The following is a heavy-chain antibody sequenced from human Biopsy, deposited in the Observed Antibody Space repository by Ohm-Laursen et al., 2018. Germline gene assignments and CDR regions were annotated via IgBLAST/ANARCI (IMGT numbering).Heavy chain of an antibody. D-gene: IGHD4-11*01. CDR2: IWYDGSKK. CDR1: GLSFSTYG. CDR3: ARDEKRWDYSNYFSWHFDL. Sequence: SLRLSCAAAGLSFSTYGMHWVRQAPGKGLEWVAVIWYDGSKKYYADSVKGRFTITRDNPKNTVDLQMNSLRAEDTAVYFCARDEKRWDYSNYFSWHFDLWGRGTLVTVSS. J-gene: IGHJ2*01. V-gene: IGHV3-33*01.